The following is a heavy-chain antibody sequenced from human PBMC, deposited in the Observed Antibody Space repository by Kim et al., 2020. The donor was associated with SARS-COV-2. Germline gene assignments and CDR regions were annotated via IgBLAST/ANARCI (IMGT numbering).Heavy chain of an antibody. V-gene: IGHV3-48*04. CDR3: ARGEGRITMIVVVIKDYYYGVDV. CDR1: GFTFSSYS. J-gene: IGHJ6*02. CDR2: ISSSSSTI. D-gene: IGHD3-22*01. Sequence: GGSLRLSCAASGFTFSSYSMNWVRQAPGKGLEWVSYISSSSSTIYYADSVKGRFTISRDNAKNSLYLQMNSLRAEDTAVYYCARGEGRITMIVVVIKDYYYGVDVWGQGTTVSDSS.